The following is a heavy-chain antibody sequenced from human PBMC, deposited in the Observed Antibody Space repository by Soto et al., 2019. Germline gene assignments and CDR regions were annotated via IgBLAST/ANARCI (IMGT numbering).Heavy chain of an antibody. CDR3: ARQGYYDNSGYSGTFDS. D-gene: IGHD3-22*01. CDR1: GGSIRSYY. CDR2: IDDSGTT. J-gene: IGHJ4*02. V-gene: IGHV4-59*01. Sequence: LSLTCTVSGGSIRSYYWNWIRQPPWKGLEWIGYIDDSGTTNYNPSLKSRVTISVDTSKNQFSLRLNSVTAADTAVYYCARQGYYDNSGYSGTFDSWGQGLVVTVSS.